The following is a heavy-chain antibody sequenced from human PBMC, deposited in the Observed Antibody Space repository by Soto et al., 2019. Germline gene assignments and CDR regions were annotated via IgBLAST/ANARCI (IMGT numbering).Heavy chain of an antibody. V-gene: IGHV3-23*01. CDR3: AKDLGADIAVALPDDY. J-gene: IGHJ4*02. CDR1: GFTFSSYA. Sequence: PGGSLRLSCAASGFTFSSYAMSWVRQAPGKGLEWVSAISGSGGSTYYADSVKGRFTISRDNSKNTLYLQMNSLRAEDTAVYYCAKDLGADIAVALPDDYWGQGTLVTVSS. D-gene: IGHD6-19*01. CDR2: ISGSGGST.